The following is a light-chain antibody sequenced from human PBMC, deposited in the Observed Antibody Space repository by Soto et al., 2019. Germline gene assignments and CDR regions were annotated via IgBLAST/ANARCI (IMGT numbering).Light chain of an antibody. Sequence: IALTQSPAPLSLSPGERATLSCRASQRVSSSSLAWYQHKPGQSPRLLIFGVSSRATDIPDRFSGSGSGTDFTLTINRLEPEDFAVYYCQQYSISSTFGQGTKVDIK. V-gene: IGKV3-20*01. CDR1: QRVSSSS. CDR2: GVS. CDR3: QQYSISST. J-gene: IGKJ1*01.